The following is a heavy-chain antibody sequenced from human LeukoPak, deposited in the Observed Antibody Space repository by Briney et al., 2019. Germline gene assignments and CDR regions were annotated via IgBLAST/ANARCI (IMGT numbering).Heavy chain of an antibody. J-gene: IGHJ4*02. Sequence: GGSLRLSCAASGITFNNFGMRWVRQAPGRGLEWVSSISNGGDHKFYADSVRGRFTISRDNSKNTLYLQMDSLRAEDTAVYYCAKVISSYSSFDSYWGQGTLVTVSS. V-gene: IGHV3-23*01. D-gene: IGHD5-12*01. CDR1: GITFNNFG. CDR2: ISNGGDHK. CDR3: AKVISSYSSFDSY.